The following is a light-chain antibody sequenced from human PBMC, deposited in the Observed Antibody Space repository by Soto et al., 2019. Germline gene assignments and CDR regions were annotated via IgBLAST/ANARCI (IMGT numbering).Light chain of an antibody. CDR3: QQFGSSPIT. J-gene: IGKJ5*01. V-gene: IGKV3-20*01. CDR1: QSVSSSY. CDR2: GAS. Sequence: EVVLTQSPDTLSLSPGERATLSCRASQSVSSSYLAWYQQKPGQAPRLLIYGASSSAPGIPDRFSGGGSGTDFTLTISGLEPEDFAVYYCQQFGSSPITFGQGTRLETK.